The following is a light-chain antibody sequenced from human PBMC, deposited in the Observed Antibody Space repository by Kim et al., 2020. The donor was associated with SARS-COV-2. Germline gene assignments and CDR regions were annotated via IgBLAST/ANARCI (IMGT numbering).Light chain of an antibody. J-gene: IGKJ2*01. V-gene: IGKV4-1*01. CDR1: QSVLTVSSNNAC. CDR3: QQYYTTPNT. Sequence: KGKPSQSVLTVSSNNACLDCGQQRPEQPPNLLMYCASTRESGVPDRFSRSWSGTDFTLTISSLQAEDVAVYYCQQYYTTPNTFGQGTKLEI. CDR2: CAS.